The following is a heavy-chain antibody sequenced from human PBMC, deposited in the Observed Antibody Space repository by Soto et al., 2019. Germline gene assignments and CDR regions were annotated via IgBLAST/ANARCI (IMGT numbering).Heavy chain of an antibody. V-gene: IGHV4-30-2*01. CDR3: ASGWGDSSGYYRNYYYYGMDV. Sequence: SETLSLTCAVSGGSISSGGYSWSWIRQPPGKGLEWIGYVYHSGSTYYNPSLKSRVTISVDRSKNQFSLKLSSVTAADTAVYYCASGWGDSSGYYRNYYYYGMDVWGQGTTVTVSS. D-gene: IGHD3-22*01. J-gene: IGHJ6*02. CDR1: GGSISSGGYS. CDR2: VYHSGST.